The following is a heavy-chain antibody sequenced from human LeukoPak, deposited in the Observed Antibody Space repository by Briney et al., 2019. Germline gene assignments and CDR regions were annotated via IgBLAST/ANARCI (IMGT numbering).Heavy chain of an antibody. Sequence: SGTLSLTCTVSGGTLSGFYRSWIRQPPGKELEWVGCIYYSGSTNYNRSLKSRVTISVEASKNQFSLRLSSVTAADTAVYYCARHLPIYCGNSGFDYWGQGTLVTVSS. CDR2: IYYSGST. J-gene: IGHJ4*02. D-gene: IGHD4-23*01. CDR3: ARHLPIYCGNSGFDY. V-gene: IGHV4-59*08. CDR1: GGTLSGFY.